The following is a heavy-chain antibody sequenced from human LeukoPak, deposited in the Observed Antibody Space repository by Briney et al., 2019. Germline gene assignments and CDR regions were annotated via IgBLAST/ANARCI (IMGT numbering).Heavy chain of an antibody. CDR3: VRGDFWSGFRRGWFDP. CDR1: GGSFSGYY. J-gene: IGHJ5*02. D-gene: IGHD3-3*01. Sequence: PSETLSLTCAVYGGSFSGYYWNWIRRPPGKGLEWIGEINHGGSTNCNPSLKSRVITSVEMSKNQFSLKLSSVTAADTAVYYCVRGDFWSGFRRGWFDPRGQGTLVTVSS. CDR2: INHGGST. V-gene: IGHV4-34*01.